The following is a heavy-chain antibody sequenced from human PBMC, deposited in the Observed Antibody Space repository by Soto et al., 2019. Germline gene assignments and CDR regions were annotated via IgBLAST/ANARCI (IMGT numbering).Heavy chain of an antibody. D-gene: IGHD3-10*01. CDR3: ARSRSTIGGRPDY. Sequence: ASVNVSCKASGYTFTGHYMHWVRQAPGQGLEWMGWINPKIGDTKYAQKFQGRVTMTRDTSTRTAYMEVSRLTSDDTAVYYCARSRSTIGGRPDYWGQGTIVTVSS. V-gene: IGHV1-2*02. CDR2: INPKIGDT. J-gene: IGHJ4*03. CDR1: GYTFTGHY.